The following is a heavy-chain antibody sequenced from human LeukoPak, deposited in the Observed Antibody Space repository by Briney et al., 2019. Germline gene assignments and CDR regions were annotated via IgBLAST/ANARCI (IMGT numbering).Heavy chain of an antibody. V-gene: IGHV3-23*01. CDR3: VNMRGGAVVSTRSDY. Sequence: GGSLRLSCAASGFTFSNYAMSWVRQAPGKGLEWVSIIGYRGGSIYYAYSVQGRFTISRDNSKNTLSLQMNGLRPEDTAVYYCVNMRGGAVVSTRSDYWGQGTLVTVSS. D-gene: IGHD3-22*01. CDR1: GFTFSNYA. J-gene: IGHJ4*02. CDR2: IGYRGGSI.